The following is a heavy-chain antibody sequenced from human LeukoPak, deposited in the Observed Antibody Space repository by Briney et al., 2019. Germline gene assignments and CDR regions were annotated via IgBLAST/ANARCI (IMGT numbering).Heavy chain of an antibody. J-gene: IGHJ5*02. V-gene: IGHV4-34*01. CDR1: GGSFSGYY. CDR2: INHSGST. CDR3: ARGTRNGDIVVVPAARCSFDP. D-gene: IGHD2-2*01. Sequence: SETLSLTCAVYGGSFSGYYWSWIRQPPGKGLEWIGEINHSGSTNYNPSLKSRVTISVDTSKNQFSLKLSSVTAADTAVYYCARGTRNGDIVVVPAARCSFDPWGQGTLVTVSS.